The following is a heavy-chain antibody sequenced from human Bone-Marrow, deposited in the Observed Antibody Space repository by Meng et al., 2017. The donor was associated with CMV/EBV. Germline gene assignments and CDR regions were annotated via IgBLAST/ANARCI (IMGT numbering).Heavy chain of an antibody. Sequence: GESLKISCAASGFTVSSNYMSWVRQAPGKGLEWVSVIYSGGSTYYADSVKGRFTISRDNSKNTLYLQMNSLRAEDTAVYYCARTIAARPSYYYYGMDVWGQGTTVTVSS. J-gene: IGHJ6*02. D-gene: IGHD6-6*01. CDR1: GFTVSSNY. V-gene: IGHV3-53*05. CDR2: IYSGGST. CDR3: ARTIAARPSYYYYGMDV.